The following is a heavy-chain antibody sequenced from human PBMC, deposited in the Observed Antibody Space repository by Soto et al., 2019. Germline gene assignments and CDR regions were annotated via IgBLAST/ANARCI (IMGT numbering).Heavy chain of an antibody. D-gene: IGHD6-13*01. Sequence: SETLSLTCTVSGGSVSSGIYYWSWIRQPPGKGLEWIGYIYYSGGTNYNPYLKSRVTISVDTSKNQFSLKLSSVTAADTAVYYCARVIAAAGTDWFDPWGQGTLVTVSS. CDR1: GGSVSSGIYY. J-gene: IGHJ5*02. CDR2: IYYSGGT. V-gene: IGHV4-61*01. CDR3: ARVIAAAGTDWFDP.